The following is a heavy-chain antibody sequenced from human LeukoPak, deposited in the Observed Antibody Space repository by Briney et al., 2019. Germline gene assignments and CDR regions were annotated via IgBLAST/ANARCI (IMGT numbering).Heavy chain of an antibody. V-gene: IGHV1-46*01. CDR2: IYPRDGST. Sequence: ASVKVSCKASGYTFTSYYRHWVRQAPGQGLEWMGMIYPRDGSTSYAQKFQGRVTVTRDTSTSTVHMELSGLRSEDTAVYYCARDQVGFDYWGQGTLVTVSS. CDR3: ARDQVGFDY. J-gene: IGHJ4*02. CDR1: GYTFTSYY. D-gene: IGHD2-2*01.